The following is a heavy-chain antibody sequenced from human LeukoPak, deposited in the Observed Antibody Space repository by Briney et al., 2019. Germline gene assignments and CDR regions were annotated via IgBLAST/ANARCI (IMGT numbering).Heavy chain of an antibody. V-gene: IGHV3-23*01. CDR3: AKDRGAAAGQYYYYGMDV. CDR2: ISGSAGST. CDR1: GFTFSSYA. J-gene: IGHJ6*02. D-gene: IGHD6-13*01. Sequence: GGSLRLSCAASGFTFSSYAMSWVRQAPGKGLEWVSAISGSAGSTYYAEAVKGRFTISRDNAKNSLYLQMNSLRAEDTALYYCAKDRGAAAGQYYYYGMDVWGQGTTVTVSS.